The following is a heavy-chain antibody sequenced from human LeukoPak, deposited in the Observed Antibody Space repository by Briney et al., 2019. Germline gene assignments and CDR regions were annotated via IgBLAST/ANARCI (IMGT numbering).Heavy chain of an antibody. D-gene: IGHD4-17*01. CDR2: ISYDGSNK. Sequence: GGSLRLSCAASGFTFSSYAMHWVREAPGKGLEWVAVISYDGSNKYYADSVKGRFTISRDNSKNTLYLQMNSLRAEDTAVYYCARDKEDYGDYVAYWGQGTLVTVSS. J-gene: IGHJ4*02. CDR1: GFTFSSYA. V-gene: IGHV3-30-3*01. CDR3: ARDKEDYGDYVAY.